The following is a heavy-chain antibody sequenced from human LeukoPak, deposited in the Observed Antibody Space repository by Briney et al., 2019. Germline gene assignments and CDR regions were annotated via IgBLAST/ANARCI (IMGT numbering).Heavy chain of an antibody. CDR3: AGHGPPMQRQFYDS. CDR2: VYYTGST. V-gene: IGHV4-39*01. D-gene: IGHD5-24*01. J-gene: IGHJ4*02. Sequence: PSETLSLTCTVSGDSISGSSYYWAWIRQPPGKGLEWIGSVYYTGSTYYMSSLKSRVTISADTSKNLFSLKVNSMTAADTAVYYCAGHGPPMQRQFYDSWGQGTLVTVSS. CDR1: GDSISGSSYY.